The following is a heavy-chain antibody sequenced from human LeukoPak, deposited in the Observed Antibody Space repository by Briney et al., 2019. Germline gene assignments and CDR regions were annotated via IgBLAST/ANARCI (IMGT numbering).Heavy chain of an antibody. CDR1: GFTFSSYA. CDR3: ARDFSGRYCIDY. D-gene: IGHD6-19*01. CDR2: ISYDGTIK. J-gene: IGHJ4*02. V-gene: IGHV3-30-3*01. Sequence: GGSLRLSCAASGFTFSSYAIHWVRQAPGKGLEWVAFISYDGTIKYFADSVKGRFTISRDNSKNTLYVQMNSLRAEDTAVYYCARDFSGRYCIDYWGQGTLVTVSS.